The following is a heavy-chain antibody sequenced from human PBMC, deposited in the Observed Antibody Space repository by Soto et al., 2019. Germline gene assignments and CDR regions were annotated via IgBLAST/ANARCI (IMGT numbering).Heavy chain of an antibody. J-gene: IGHJ3*01. CDR2: ISYDGSNK. D-gene: IGHD3-22*01. Sequence: QVQLVESGGGVVQTGRSLRLSCAASGFTFSSYGMHWVRQAPGKGLEWVAVISYDGSNKYYADSVKGRFTISRDNSKNTLYLQMNSLRAEDTAGYYCATPATGNYYDSSGFDLWGQGTVVTVSS. CDR3: ATPATGNYYDSSGFDL. V-gene: IGHV3-30*03. CDR1: GFTFSSYG.